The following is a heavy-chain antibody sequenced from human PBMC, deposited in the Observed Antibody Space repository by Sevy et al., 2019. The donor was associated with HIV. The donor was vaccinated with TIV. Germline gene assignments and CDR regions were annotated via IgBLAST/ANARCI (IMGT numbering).Heavy chain of an antibody. D-gene: IGHD3-22*01. CDR3: ARRHYASSGYIDY. J-gene: IGHJ4*02. CDR2: IWYDGSNK. V-gene: IGHV3-33*01. Sequence: GGSLRLSCAASGFTFSSYGMHWVRQAPGKGLEWGAVIWYDGSNKYYADSVKGRFTISRDNSKNTLYLQMNSLRAEDTAVYYGARRHYASSGYIDYWSQGTLVTVSS. CDR1: GFTFSSYG.